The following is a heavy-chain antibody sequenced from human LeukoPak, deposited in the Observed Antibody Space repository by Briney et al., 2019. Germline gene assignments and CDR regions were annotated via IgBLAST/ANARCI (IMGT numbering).Heavy chain of an antibody. J-gene: IGHJ3*02. CDR3: ARVYDSSGYGDAFDI. CDR2: MNPNSGNT. CDR1: GYTFTSYA. Sequence: GASVKVSCKASGYTFTSYAMNWVRQAPGQGLEWMGWMNPNSGNTGYAQKFQGRVTITRNTSISTAYMELSSLRSEDTAVYYCARVYDSSGYGDAFDIWGQGTMVTVSS. V-gene: IGHV1-8*03. D-gene: IGHD3-22*01.